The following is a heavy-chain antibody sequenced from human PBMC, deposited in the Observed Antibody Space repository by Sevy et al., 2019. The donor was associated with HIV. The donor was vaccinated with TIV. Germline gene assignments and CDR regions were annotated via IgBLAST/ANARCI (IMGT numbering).Heavy chain of an antibody. D-gene: IGHD3-22*01. Sequence: ASVKVSCKASGGTFSSYAISWVRQAPGQGLEWMGGIIPILGTANYAQKFQGRVTITADKSTSTAYMEMSSLRSEDTAVYYCAREGYYYVSSGYYYADAFDIWGQGTMVTVSS. CDR2: IIPILGTA. J-gene: IGHJ3*02. CDR3: AREGYYYVSSGYYYADAFDI. V-gene: IGHV1-69*06. CDR1: GGTFSSYA.